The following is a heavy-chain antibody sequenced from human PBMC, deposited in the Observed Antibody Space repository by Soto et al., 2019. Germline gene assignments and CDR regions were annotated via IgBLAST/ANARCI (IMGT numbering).Heavy chain of an antibody. CDR1: GFTFSSYS. CDR3: ARDNVGATTGYYYYGMDV. Sequence: EVQLVESGGGLVQPGGSLRLSCAASGFTFSSYSMNWVRQAPGKGLEWVSYISSSSSTIYYADSVKGRFTISRDNAKNSLYLQMNSLRAEDMAVYYCARDNVGATTGYYYYGMDVWGQGTTVTVSS. V-gene: IGHV3-48*01. J-gene: IGHJ6*02. CDR2: ISSSSSTI. D-gene: IGHD1-26*01.